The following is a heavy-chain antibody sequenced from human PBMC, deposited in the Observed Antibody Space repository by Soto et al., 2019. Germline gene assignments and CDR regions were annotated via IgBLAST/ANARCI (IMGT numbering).Heavy chain of an antibody. CDR1: GFSLSNARMG. CDR2: IFSNYDK. Sequence: QVTLKESGPVLVKPNETLTLTCTVSGFSLSNARMGVSWIRQPPGKALEWLAHIFSNYDKSYSTSMKSRLTSSNHTSKSQLVLTMTNMDPVDTATSYCARILSDYDFWSAAYGAEFFQHWCQVTLVTVSS. V-gene: IGHV2-26*01. D-gene: IGHD3-3*01. CDR3: ARILSDYDFWSAAYGAEFFQH. J-gene: IGHJ1*01.